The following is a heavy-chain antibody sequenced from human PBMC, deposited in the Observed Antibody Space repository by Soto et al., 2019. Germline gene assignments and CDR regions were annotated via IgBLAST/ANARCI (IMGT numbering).Heavy chain of an antibody. Sequence: PGGTLRLSCAASGFTFNFYAMTWVRQAPGKGLEWVSTTGATGRTTYYSDSVKGRFTVSRDNSKNTLDLQMSNLRAEDTAVYYCATVHNTSRSFDYWGQGTLVTVSS. D-gene: IGHD1-20*01. CDR2: TGATGRTT. CDR1: GFTFNFYA. V-gene: IGHV3-23*01. CDR3: ATVHNTSRSFDY. J-gene: IGHJ4*02.